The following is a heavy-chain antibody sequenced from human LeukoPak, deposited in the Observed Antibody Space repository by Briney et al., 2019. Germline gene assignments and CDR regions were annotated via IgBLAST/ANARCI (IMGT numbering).Heavy chain of an antibody. CDR1: GFTFSSYW. J-gene: IGHJ4*02. V-gene: IGHV3-74*01. CDR2: INSDGIST. CDR3: ARRPYNSGWAFDS. D-gene: IGHD6-19*01. Sequence: GGSLRLSCAASGFTFSSYWMHWVRQAPGKGLVWVSHINSDGISTGYVDSVKGRFIISRDNAKNTLYLQMNSLRVEDTAVYYCARRPYNSGWAFDSWGQGTLVTVSS.